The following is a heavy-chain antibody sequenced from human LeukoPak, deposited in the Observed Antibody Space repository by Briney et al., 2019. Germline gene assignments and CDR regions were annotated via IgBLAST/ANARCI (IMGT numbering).Heavy chain of an antibody. CDR1: GGTFSSYA. V-gene: IGHV1-69*04. D-gene: IGHD5-18*01. Sequence: SVKVSCKASGGTFSSYAISWLRQAPGQGLEWMGRIIPILGIANYAQKFQGRVTITSDKSTSTAYMKLSSLRSEETAVYYCAREGGYSYCYNGLFDYWGQGTLVTVSS. CDR3: AREGGYSYCYNGLFDY. J-gene: IGHJ4*02. CDR2: IIPILGIA.